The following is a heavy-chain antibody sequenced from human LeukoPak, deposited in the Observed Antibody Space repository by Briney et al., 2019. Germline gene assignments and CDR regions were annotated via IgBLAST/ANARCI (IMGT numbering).Heavy chain of an antibody. V-gene: IGHV3-23*01. CDR3: AKAQGPYYDFWSGYYTGYFDY. CDR2: ISGSGGSI. D-gene: IGHD3-3*01. Sequence: PGGSLRLSCAASGFTFSSYAMSWVRQAPGKGLEWVSAISGSGGSIYYADSVKGRFTISRDNSKNTLYLQMNSLRAEDTAVYYCAKAQGPYYDFWSGYYTGYFDYWGQGTLVTVSS. CDR1: GFTFSSYA. J-gene: IGHJ4*02.